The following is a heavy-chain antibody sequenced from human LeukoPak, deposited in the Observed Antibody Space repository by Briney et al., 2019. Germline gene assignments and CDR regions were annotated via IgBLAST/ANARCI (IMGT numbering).Heavy chain of an antibody. D-gene: IGHD2-2*02. CDR3: ARSSIVVVPAAIAPFDY. CDR1: GVSISTYY. J-gene: IGHJ4*02. V-gene: IGHV4-39*01. Sequence: PSETLSLICSVSGVSISTYYWIWIRQPPGKGLEWIGSIYYSGSTYYNPSLKSRVTISVDTSKNQFSLKLSSVTAADTAVYYCARSSIVVVPAAIAPFDYWGQGTLVTVSS. CDR2: IYYSGST.